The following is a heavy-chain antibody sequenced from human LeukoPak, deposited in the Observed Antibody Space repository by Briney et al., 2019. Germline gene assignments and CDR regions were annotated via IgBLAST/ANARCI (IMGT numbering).Heavy chain of an antibody. V-gene: IGHV3-30-3*01. Sequence: GGSLRLSCAASGFTFSSYAMHWVRQAPGKGLEWVAVISYDGSNKYYADSVKGRFTISRDNSKNTLYLQMNSLRAEDTAVYYCASDRITIFGVDVDYWGQGTLVTVSS. CDR3: ASDRITIFGVDVDY. J-gene: IGHJ4*02. CDR2: ISYDGSNK. CDR1: GFTFSSYA. D-gene: IGHD3-3*01.